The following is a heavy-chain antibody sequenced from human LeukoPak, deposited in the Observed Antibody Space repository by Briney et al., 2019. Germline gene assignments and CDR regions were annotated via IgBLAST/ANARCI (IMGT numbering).Heavy chain of an antibody. CDR3: ARISLSRTHYYFDY. Sequence: TLSLTCTVSGGSISSYYWSWIRQPPGKALEWLARIDWDDDKYYTTSLKTRLTISKDTSRNQVVLTMTNMDPVDTATYFCARISLSRTHYYFDYWGQGTPVTVSS. V-gene: IGHV2-70*11. D-gene: IGHD5/OR15-5a*01. J-gene: IGHJ4*02. CDR1: GGSISSYY. CDR2: IDWDDDK.